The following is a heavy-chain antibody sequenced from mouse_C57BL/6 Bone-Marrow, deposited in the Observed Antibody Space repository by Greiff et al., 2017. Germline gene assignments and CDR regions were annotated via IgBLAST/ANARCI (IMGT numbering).Heavy chain of an antibody. J-gene: IGHJ3*01. V-gene: IGHV1-69*01. D-gene: IGHD1-1*01. CDR3: AREDYGVSCAY. CDR2: IDPSDSYT. CDR1: GYTFTSYW. Sequence: VQLQQPGAELVMPGASVKLSCKASGYTFTSYWMHWVKQRPGQGLEWIGEIDPSDSYTNYNQKFKGKSTLTVDKSSSTAYMQLSSLTSEDSAVYYGAREDYGVSCAYWGQGTLVTVSA.